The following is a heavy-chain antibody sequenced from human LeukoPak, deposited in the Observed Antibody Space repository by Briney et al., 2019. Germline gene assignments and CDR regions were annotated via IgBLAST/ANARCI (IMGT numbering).Heavy chain of an antibody. Sequence: SETLSLTCTVSGGSISSGGYYWSWIRQPPGKGLEWIGYIYYSGSTNYNPSLKSRVTISVDTSKNQFSLKLSSVTAADTAVYYCARDGGYGNRNGMDVWGQGTTVTVSS. CDR1: GGSISSGGYY. D-gene: IGHD1-14*01. V-gene: IGHV4-61*08. J-gene: IGHJ6*02. CDR2: IYYSGST. CDR3: ARDGGYGNRNGMDV.